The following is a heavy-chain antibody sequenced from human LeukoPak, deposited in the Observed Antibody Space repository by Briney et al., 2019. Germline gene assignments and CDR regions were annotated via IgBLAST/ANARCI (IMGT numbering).Heavy chain of an antibody. CDR1: GGSISSSGYY. D-gene: IGHD6-13*01. Sequence: PSETLSLTCTVSGGSISSSGYYWGWIRQPPGKGLEWIGSIYYSGSTYYNPSLKSRVTISVDTPKNQFSLKLSSVTAADTAVYYCARGIGELAAASYYWGQGTLVTVSS. J-gene: IGHJ4*02. V-gene: IGHV4-39*01. CDR2: IYYSGST. CDR3: ARGIGELAAASYY.